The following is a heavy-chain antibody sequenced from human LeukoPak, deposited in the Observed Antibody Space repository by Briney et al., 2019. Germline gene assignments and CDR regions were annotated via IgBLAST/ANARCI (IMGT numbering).Heavy chain of an antibody. CDR2: ISAYNGNT. V-gene: IGHV1-18*04. CDR3: AREGYCSGGSCYSAEYFQH. CDR1: GYTFTSYG. J-gene: IGHJ1*01. D-gene: IGHD2-15*01. Sequence: ASVKVSCKASGYTFTSYGISWVRQAPGQGLGWMGWISAYNGNTNYAQKLQGRVTMTTDTSASTAYMELRSLRSDDTAVYYCAREGYCSGGSCYSAEYFQHWGQGTRVTVSS.